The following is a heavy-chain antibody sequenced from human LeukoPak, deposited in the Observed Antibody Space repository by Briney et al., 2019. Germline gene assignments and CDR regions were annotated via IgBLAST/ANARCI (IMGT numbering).Heavy chain of an antibody. CDR3: AKHDIAAAGTSTFDY. Sequence: GGSLRLSCAASRFTFSSYAMSWVRQAPGKGLEWVSAISGSGGSTYYADSVKGRFTISRDNSKNTLYLQMNSLRAEDTAVYYCAKHDIAAAGTSTFDYWGQGTLVTVSS. CDR2: ISGSGGST. CDR1: RFTFSSYA. D-gene: IGHD6-13*01. V-gene: IGHV3-23*01. J-gene: IGHJ4*02.